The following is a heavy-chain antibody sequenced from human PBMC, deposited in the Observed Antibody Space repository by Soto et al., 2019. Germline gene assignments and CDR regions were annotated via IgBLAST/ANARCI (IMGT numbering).Heavy chain of an antibody. Sequence: GGSLRLSCAASGFTFSSYWMSWVRQAPGKGLEWVANSNQDESEISYVDSVEGRFTISRDNTKNSLYLQMNSLRVEDTAVYFCARDKGYSIFDYWGQGNQVTVSS. CDR3: ARDKGYSIFDY. CDR1: GFTFSSYW. V-gene: IGHV3-7*01. CDR2: SNQDESEI. J-gene: IGHJ4*02. D-gene: IGHD2-15*01.